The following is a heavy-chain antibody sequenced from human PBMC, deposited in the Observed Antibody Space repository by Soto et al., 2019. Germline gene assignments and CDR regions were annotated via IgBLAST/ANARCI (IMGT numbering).Heavy chain of an antibody. CDR2: ISSSSSFI. CDR3: ARAYSGSYNVDD. J-gene: IGHJ4*02. V-gene: IGHV3-21*01. Sequence: GGSLRLSCAASGFTFSSYNMNWVRQAPGKGLEWVSSISSSSSFIYYADSVKGRFTISRDNAKNSLYLQMNSLRAEDTAVYYCARAYSGSYNVDDWGQRTLVTVPS. CDR1: GFTFSSYN. D-gene: IGHD1-26*01.